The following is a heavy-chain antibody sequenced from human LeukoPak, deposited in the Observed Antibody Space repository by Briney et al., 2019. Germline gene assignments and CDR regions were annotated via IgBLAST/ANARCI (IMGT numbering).Heavy chain of an antibody. CDR2: INHSGST. Sequence: PSETLSLTCAVYGGSFSGYYWSWIRQPPGKGLEWIGEINHSGSTNYNPSLKSRVTISVDTSKNQFSLKLSSVTAADTAVYYCARGGGGLVVVTAIRFDYWGQGTLVTVSS. J-gene: IGHJ4*02. CDR1: GGSFSGYY. D-gene: IGHD2-21*02. CDR3: ARGGGGLVVVTAIRFDY. V-gene: IGHV4-34*01.